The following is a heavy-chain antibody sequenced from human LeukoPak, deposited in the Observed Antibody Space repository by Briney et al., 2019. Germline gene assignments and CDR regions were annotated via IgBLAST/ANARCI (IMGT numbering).Heavy chain of an antibody. CDR3: ARLSGYSYGFDY. CDR1: GYTFTTYA. CDR2: INAGNGNT. Sequence: ASVKVSCKASGYTFTTYAMHWVRQAPGQRREWMGWINAGNGNTKYSQKFQGRVTITKDTSASTAYMELSSLRSEDTAVYYCARLSGYSYGFDYWGQRTLVTVSS. D-gene: IGHD5-18*01. V-gene: IGHV1-3*01. J-gene: IGHJ4*02.